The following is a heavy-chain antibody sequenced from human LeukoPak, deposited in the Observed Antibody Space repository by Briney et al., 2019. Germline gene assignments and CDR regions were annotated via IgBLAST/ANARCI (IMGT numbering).Heavy chain of an antibody. D-gene: IGHD6-6*01. Sequence: PSETLSLTCTVSGGSISSYYWGWIRQPPGKGLEWIGSIYYSGSTYYNPSLKSRVTISVDTSKNQFSLKLSSVTAADTAVYYCARDRLEEYSSTRGDFDYWGQGTLVTVSS. J-gene: IGHJ4*02. CDR1: GGSISSYY. CDR2: IYYSGST. V-gene: IGHV4-39*07. CDR3: ARDRLEEYSSTRGDFDY.